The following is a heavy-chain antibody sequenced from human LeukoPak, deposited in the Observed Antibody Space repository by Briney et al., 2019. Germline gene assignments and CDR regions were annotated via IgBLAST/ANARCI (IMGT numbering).Heavy chain of an antibody. Sequence: GGSLRLSCAASGFTFSSHEMNWVRQAPGKGLEWVSYISSGGDNIYYADSVKGRFTISRDNAKNSLYLQMNSLRAEDTAVYYCAREIVYEDAFDVWGQGIVVTASS. CDR1: GFTFSSHE. D-gene: IGHD2/OR15-2a*01. V-gene: IGHV3-48*03. J-gene: IGHJ3*01. CDR2: ISSGGDNI. CDR3: AREIVYEDAFDV.